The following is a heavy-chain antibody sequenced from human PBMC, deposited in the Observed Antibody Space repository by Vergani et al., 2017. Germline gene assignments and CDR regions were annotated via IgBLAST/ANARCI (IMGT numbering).Heavy chain of an antibody. D-gene: IGHD6-6*01. J-gene: IGHJ5*01. CDR2: INPSGGST. CDR3: ARDYYSSSSGNNWFDS. Sequence: VQLVQSGAEVKKPGASVKVSCKASGYTFTSYYMHWVRQAPGQGLEWLGIINPSGGSTSYEQKFQGRVTMTRETATSTVYMELSSMRSEDTAVSYCARDYYSSSSGNNWFDSWGQGTLVTVSS. V-gene: IGHV1-46*01. CDR1: GYTFTSYY.